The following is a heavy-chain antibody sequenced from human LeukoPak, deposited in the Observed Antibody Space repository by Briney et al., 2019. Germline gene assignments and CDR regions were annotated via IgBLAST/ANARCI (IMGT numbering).Heavy chain of an antibody. CDR1: GFTFDDYA. J-gene: IGHJ4*02. V-gene: IGHV3-9*01. Sequence: PGGSLRLSCAASGFTFDDYAMHWVRQAPGKGLEWVSGISWNSGSIGYADSVKGRFTISRDNAKNSLYLQMNSLRAEDTAVYYCAKCRVGATGYYFDYWGQGTLVTVSS. CDR2: ISWNSGSI. CDR3: AKCRVGATGYYFDY. D-gene: IGHD1-26*01.